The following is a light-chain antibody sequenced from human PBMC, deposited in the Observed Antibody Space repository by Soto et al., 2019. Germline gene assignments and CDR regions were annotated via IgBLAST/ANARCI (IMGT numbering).Light chain of an antibody. V-gene: IGKV1-39*01. CDR1: QSITSY. CDR2: AAS. Sequence: DIQMTQSPSSLSASVGDRVTISCRASQSITSYLNWYQQKPGKAPKLLIFAASSLQSGVPSRFSGSGSGTDFTLTISSRQPEDFATYYCQQSYRTPRTFGQVTKVQIK. J-gene: IGKJ1*01. CDR3: QQSYRTPRT.